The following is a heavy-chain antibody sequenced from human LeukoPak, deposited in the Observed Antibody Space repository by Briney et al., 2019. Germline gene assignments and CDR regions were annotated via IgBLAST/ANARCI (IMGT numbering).Heavy chain of an antibody. V-gene: IGHV3-48*02. Sequence: GGSLRLSCAASGFMFTSYSMNWVRPALGKGLERVAYISSPSTNIYYVDSVKGRFTISRDNAKNSLYLQMNSLRDEDTAVYYCARESYWGSSGKGFDCWGQGTLVTVSS. D-gene: IGHD7-27*01. CDR1: GFMFTSYS. CDR3: ARESYWGSSGKGFDC. CDR2: ISSPSTNI. J-gene: IGHJ4*02.